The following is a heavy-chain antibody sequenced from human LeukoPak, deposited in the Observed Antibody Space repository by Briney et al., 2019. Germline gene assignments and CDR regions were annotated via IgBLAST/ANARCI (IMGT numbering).Heavy chain of an antibody. CDR1: GFTFSSYD. J-gene: IGHJ6*02. CDR3: RAIFIAAAGNYGMDV. Sequence: GGSLRLSCAASGFTFSSYDMHWVRQATGKGLEWVSAIGTAGDTYYPGSVKGRFTISRENAKNSLYLQMNSLRAGDTAVYYCRAIFIAAAGNYGMDVWGQGTTVTVSS. V-gene: IGHV3-13*01. D-gene: IGHD6-13*01. CDR2: IGTAGDT.